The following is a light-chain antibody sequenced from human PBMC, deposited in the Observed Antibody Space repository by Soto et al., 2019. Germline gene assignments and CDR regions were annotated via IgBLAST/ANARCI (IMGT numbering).Light chain of an antibody. CDR2: DAS. Sequence: DIVLTQSPATLSLSPGDRATLSCRASQSVSTYLAWYQQKPGQAPRLLIYDASTRGAGIPARFSGSGSGTDFSLTISSLEPEDFAVYYCHQRSDWPYTFGGGTKVEIK. CDR3: HQRSDWPYT. V-gene: IGKV3-11*01. J-gene: IGKJ4*01. CDR1: QSVSTY.